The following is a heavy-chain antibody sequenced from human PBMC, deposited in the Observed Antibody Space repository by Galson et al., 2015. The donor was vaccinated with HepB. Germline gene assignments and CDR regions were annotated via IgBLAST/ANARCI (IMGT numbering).Heavy chain of an antibody. CDR3: ARERLGVVVVIGDI. V-gene: IGHV1-2*02. CDR1: GYTFTGYY. Sequence: SVKVSCKASGYTFTGYYMHWVRQAPGQGLEWMGWINPNSGGTNYAQKFQGRVTMTRDTSISTAYMELSRLRSDDTAVYYCARERLGVVVVIGDIWGQGTMVTVSS. J-gene: IGHJ3*02. CDR2: INPNSGGT. D-gene: IGHD3-22*01.